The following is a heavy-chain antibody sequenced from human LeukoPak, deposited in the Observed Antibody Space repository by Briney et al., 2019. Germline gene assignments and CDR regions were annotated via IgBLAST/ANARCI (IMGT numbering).Heavy chain of an antibody. CDR1: GGSIGSYY. CDR2: IYYSGST. Sequence: KPSETLSLTCTVSGGSIGSYYWSWIRQPPGKGLEWIGYIYYSGSTNYNPSLKSRVTISVDTSKNQFPLKLSSVTAEDTAVYYCARTEYMDVWGKGTTVTVSS. J-gene: IGHJ6*03. CDR3: ARTEYMDV. V-gene: IGHV4-59*01.